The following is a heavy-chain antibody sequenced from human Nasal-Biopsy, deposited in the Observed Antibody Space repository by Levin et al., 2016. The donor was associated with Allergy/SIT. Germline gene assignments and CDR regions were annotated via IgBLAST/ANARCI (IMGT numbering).Heavy chain of an antibody. J-gene: IGHJ4*02. CDR1: GYTFRSYS. Sequence: ASVKVSCKASGYTFRSYSYYWVRQAPGQGLEWLGWISAYNGNTNYTQKLQGRVTMTTDTSTSTAYMELRSLRSDDTALYYCARDRGYQKPLTVDYWGQGTLLTVSS. D-gene: IGHD3-22*01. CDR3: ARDRGYQKPLTVDY. CDR2: ISAYNGNT. V-gene: IGHV1-18*01.